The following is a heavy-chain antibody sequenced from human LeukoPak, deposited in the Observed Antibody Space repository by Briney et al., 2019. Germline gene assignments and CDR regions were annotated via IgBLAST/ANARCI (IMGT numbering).Heavy chain of an antibody. CDR3: ARGNYYYGSGSQYYYYMDV. CDR1: GFTFSSYG. V-gene: IGHV3-30*02. CDR2: IRYDGSNK. D-gene: IGHD3-10*01. Sequence: PGGSLRLSCAASGFTFSSYGMHWVRQAPGKGLEWVAFIRYDGSNKYYADSVKGRFTISRDNSKNTLYLQMNSLRAEDTALYYCARGNYYYGSGSQYYYYMDVWGKGTTVTVSS. J-gene: IGHJ6*03.